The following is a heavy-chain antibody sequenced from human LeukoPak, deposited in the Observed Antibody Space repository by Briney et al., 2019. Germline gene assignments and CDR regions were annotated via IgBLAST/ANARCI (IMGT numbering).Heavy chain of an antibody. CDR3: AKGIRRYPEPSSWSCFXX. CDR2: ISESGVST. V-gene: IGHV3-23*01. J-gene: IGHJ4*02. D-gene: IGHD6-13*01. CDR1: GFTFSSYA. Sequence: GGSLRLSCAASGFTFSSYAMSWVRQAPGKGLEWVSAISESGVSTYYADSVKGRFTVSRDNSDNTLYLQMNSLRAEDTAVYYCAKGIRRYPEPSSWSCFXXWGQGTLVTV.